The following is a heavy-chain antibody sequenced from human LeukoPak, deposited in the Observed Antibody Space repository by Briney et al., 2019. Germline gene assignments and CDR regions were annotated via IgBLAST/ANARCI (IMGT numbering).Heavy chain of an antibody. CDR3: ARDLLWFGDTPYAFDI. Sequence: GGSLRLSCETSGFTFSSYAMHWVRQAPGKGLEWVAVIWFDATTKYYGDSVRGRFTISRDNSKNTLYLQMNTLRVDDTAVYYCARDLLWFGDTPYAFDIWGQGTMVTVSS. V-gene: IGHV3-33*01. D-gene: IGHD3-10*01. CDR2: IWFDATTK. CDR1: GFTFSSYA. J-gene: IGHJ3*02.